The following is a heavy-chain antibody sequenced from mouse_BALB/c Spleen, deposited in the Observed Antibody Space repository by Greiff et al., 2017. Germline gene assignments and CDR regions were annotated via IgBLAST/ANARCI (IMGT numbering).Heavy chain of an antibody. J-gene: IGHJ4*01. Sequence: EVQGVESGGGLVQPGGSLKLSCAASGFTFSSYTMSWVRQTPEKRLEWVAYISNGGGSTYYPDTVKGRFTISRDNAKNTLYLQLSSLKSEDTAMYYWARYYYVSSYYDAMDYWGQGTSVTVSS. V-gene: IGHV5-12-2*01. CDR1: GFTFSSYT. CDR2: ISNGGGST. D-gene: IGHD1-1*01. CDR3: ARYYYVSSYYDAMDY.